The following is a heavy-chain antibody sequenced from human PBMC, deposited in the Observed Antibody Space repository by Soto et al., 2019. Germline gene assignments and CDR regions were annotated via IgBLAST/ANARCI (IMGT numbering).Heavy chain of an antibody. J-gene: IGHJ6*02. Sequence: HPGGSMRLSCAASGFTLSSYSMSWVRQTPGKGLEWVSMIRNSGGSTYYADSVKGRFTISRDNSKSTLYLQMNSLRAEDTAVYYCAKVIFGVPTPDPYYYYAMDVWGQGTPVTVSS. CDR1: GFTLSSYS. V-gene: IGHV3-23*01. CDR2: IRNSGGST. CDR3: AKVIFGVPTPDPYYYYAMDV. D-gene: IGHD3-3*01.